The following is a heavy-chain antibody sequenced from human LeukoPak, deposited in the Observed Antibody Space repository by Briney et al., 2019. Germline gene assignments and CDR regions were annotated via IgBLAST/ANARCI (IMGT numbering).Heavy chain of an antibody. CDR3: ARDGSNGGNYDY. CDR1: GFTFSTYS. Sequence: PGGSLRLSCAASGFTFSTYSMNWVRQAPGKGLEWVSYISRSSSAIYYTDSVKGRFTISRDNAKNLLYLQMNSLRDDDTAVYYCARDGSNGGNYDYWGQGTLVTVSS. V-gene: IGHV3-48*02. D-gene: IGHD4-23*01. J-gene: IGHJ4*02. CDR2: ISRSSSAI.